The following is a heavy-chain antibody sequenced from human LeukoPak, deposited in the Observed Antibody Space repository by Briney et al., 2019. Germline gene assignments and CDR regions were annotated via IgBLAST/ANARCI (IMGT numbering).Heavy chain of an antibody. J-gene: IGHJ4*02. V-gene: IGHV1-2*06. CDR3: ARTSFGDYAYDY. D-gene: IGHD4-17*01. CDR1: GYTLTGYY. CDR2: INPNSGGT. Sequence: GASVWVSCKASGYTLTGYYMHWVRQAPGQGLEWMGRINPNSGGTNYAQRFQGRVTMTRDTSISTAHMELSRLRSDDTAVYYCARTSFGDYAYDYWGQGTLVTVSS.